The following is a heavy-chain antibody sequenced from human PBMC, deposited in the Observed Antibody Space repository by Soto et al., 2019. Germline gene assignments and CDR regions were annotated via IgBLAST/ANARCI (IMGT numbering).Heavy chain of an antibody. J-gene: IGHJ6*02. CDR3: AKDRAAASYSGSYYYYYGMDV. V-gene: IGHV3-30*18. Sequence: QVQLVESGGGVVQPGRSLRLSCAASGFTFSSYGMHWVRQAPGKGLEWVAVISYDGSNKYYADSVKGRFTISRDNSKNTLYLQMNSLRAEDTAVYYCAKDRAAASYSGSYYYYYGMDVWGQGTTVTVSS. CDR1: GFTFSSYG. CDR2: ISYDGSNK. D-gene: IGHD1-26*01.